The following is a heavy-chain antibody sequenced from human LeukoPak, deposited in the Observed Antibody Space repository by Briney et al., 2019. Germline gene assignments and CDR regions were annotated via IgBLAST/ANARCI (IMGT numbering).Heavy chain of an antibody. D-gene: IGHD1-26*01. CDR2: IIPIFGTA. CDR3: ARSPLTYSGSYYKFDY. CDR1: GGTFSSYA. J-gene: IGHJ4*02. V-gene: IGHV1-69*13. Sequence: ASVKVSCKASGGTFSSYAISWVRQARGQGLEWMGGIIPIFGTANYAQKFQGRVTITADESTSTAYMELSSLRSEDTAVYYCARSPLTYSGSYYKFDYWGQGTLVTLSS.